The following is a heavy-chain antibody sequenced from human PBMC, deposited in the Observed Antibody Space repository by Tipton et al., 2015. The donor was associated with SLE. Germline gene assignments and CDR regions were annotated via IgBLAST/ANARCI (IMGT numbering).Heavy chain of an antibody. CDR1: GGSIFSSY. Sequence: TLSLTCTVSGGSIFSSYWSWIRQTPGKGLEWIGCIDFSGSTNYNPSLRSRVTMSVKSSNSQVSLKLSSVTAADTAVYYCARGDLYGDYTYWSQGALVTVSS. CDR2: IDFSGST. CDR3: ARGDLYGDYTY. V-gene: IGHV4-59*01. J-gene: IGHJ4*02. D-gene: IGHD4-17*01.